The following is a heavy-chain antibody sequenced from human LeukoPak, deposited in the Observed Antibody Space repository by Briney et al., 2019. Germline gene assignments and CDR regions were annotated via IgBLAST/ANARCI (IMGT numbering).Heavy chain of an antibody. J-gene: IGHJ3*02. CDR3: ARAGNDILTGYPLSNAFDI. Sequence: GASVKVSCKVSGYTLAELSIHWVRQAPGKGLEWMGGFDREDGVTVYAQKLQGRVTMTTDTSTSTAYMELRSLRSDDTAVYYCARAGNDILTGYPLSNAFDIWGQGTMVTVSS. D-gene: IGHD3-9*01. CDR2: FDREDGVT. CDR1: GYTLAELS. V-gene: IGHV1-24*01.